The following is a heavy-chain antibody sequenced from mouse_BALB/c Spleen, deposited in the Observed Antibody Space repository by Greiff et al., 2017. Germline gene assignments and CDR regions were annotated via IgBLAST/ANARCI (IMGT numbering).Heavy chain of an antibody. V-gene: IGHV7-3*02. J-gene: IGHJ3*01. CDR3: AREFYDGYSFAY. CDR2: IRNKANGYTT. Sequence: EVQLQQSGGGLVQPGGSLRLSCATSGFTFTDYYMSWVRQPPGKALEWLGFIRNKANGYTTEYSASVKGRFTISRDNSQSILYLQMNTLRAEDSATYYCAREFYDGYSFAYWGQGTLVTVSA. CDR1: GFTFTDYY. D-gene: IGHD2-3*01.